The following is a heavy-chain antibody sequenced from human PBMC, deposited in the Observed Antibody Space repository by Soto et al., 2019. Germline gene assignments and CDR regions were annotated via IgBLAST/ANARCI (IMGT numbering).Heavy chain of an antibody. CDR3: ARIYCSGGICFPNWVDP. CDR2: ITPISGTP. Sequence: QVQLVQSGSEVKKPGSSVKVSCKASGGFFSSDAISWVRQAPGQGLEWLGGITPISGTPKYAQKFQGRVTMSADESTGTAYMYRSSLRFEATAKYYCARIYCSGGICFPNWVDPWGQGTLVTVSS. D-gene: IGHD2-8*02. V-gene: IGHV1-69*12. J-gene: IGHJ5*02. CDR1: GGFFSSDA.